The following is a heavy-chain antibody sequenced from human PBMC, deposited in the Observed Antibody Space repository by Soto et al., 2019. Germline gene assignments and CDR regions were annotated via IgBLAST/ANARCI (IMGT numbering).Heavy chain of an antibody. D-gene: IGHD6-13*01. Sequence: PGGSLRLSCAASGFTFSSYAMSWVRQAPGKGXEWVSAISGSGGSTYYADSVKGRFTISRDNSKNTLYLQMNSLRAEDTAVYYCAKDHRRSSWYRVYYYYGMDVWGQGPTVTVSS. J-gene: IGHJ6*02. CDR1: GFTFSSYA. CDR3: AKDHRRSSWYRVYYYYGMDV. V-gene: IGHV3-23*01. CDR2: ISGSGGST.